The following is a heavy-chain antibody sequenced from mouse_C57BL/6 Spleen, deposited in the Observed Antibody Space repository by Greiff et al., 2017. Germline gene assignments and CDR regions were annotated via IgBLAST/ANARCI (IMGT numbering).Heavy chain of an antibody. D-gene: IGHD2-2*01. Sequence: QVQLQQSGAELARPGASVKLSCKASGYTFTSYGISWVKQRTGQGLEWIGEIYPRSGNTYYNEKFKGKATLTADKSSSTAYLELRSLTSEDSAVYFCARSGLRYYFDYWGQGTTLTVSS. CDR3: ARSGLRYYFDY. J-gene: IGHJ2*01. CDR2: IYPRSGNT. CDR1: GYTFTSYG. V-gene: IGHV1-81*01.